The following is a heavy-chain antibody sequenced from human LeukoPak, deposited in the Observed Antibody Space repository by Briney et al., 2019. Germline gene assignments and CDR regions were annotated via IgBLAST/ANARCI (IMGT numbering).Heavy chain of an antibody. J-gene: IGHJ3*02. D-gene: IGHD3-10*01. CDR3: AKDRAMVRGDDAFDI. CDR2: ISGTGGTT. V-gene: IGHV3-23*01. CDR1: AFTFKNYA. Sequence: GGSLRLSCAASAFTFKNYAMSWVHQAPGKGLEWVSAISGTGGTTYYADSVKGRFTISRDNSKNTLYLQMNSLRVDDTAVYYCAKDRAMVRGDDAFDIWGQGTMVTVSS.